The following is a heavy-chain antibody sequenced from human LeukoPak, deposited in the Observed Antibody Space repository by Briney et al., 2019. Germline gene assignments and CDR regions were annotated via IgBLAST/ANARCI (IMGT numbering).Heavy chain of an antibody. CDR1: GYTFTGYY. CDR3: ARGRNALRYFDWYGANWFDP. V-gene: IGHV1-2*04. Sequence: ASVKVSCKASGYTFTGYYMHWVRQAPGQGLEWMGWINHNSGGTNYAQKFQGWVTMTRDTSISTAYMELSRLRSDDTAVYYCARGRNALRYFDWYGANWFDPWGQGTLVTVSS. J-gene: IGHJ5*02. D-gene: IGHD3-9*01. CDR2: INHNSGGT.